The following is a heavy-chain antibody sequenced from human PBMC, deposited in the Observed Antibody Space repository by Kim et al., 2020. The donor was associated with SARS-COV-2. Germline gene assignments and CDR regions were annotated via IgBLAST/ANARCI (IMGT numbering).Heavy chain of an antibody. CDR1: GYSFSGYT. Sequence: ASVKVSCKASGYSFSGYTMNWVRQAPGQGLEWMGRINPNTGRTNYAQKFKGRVTITTDTSISTAYMELSSLTSDDTAVYYCVRLTSTYWYFDLWGGGSLVTVSS. CDR2: INPNTGRT. V-gene: IGHV1-2*06. CDR3: VRLTSTYWYFDL. J-gene: IGHJ2*01.